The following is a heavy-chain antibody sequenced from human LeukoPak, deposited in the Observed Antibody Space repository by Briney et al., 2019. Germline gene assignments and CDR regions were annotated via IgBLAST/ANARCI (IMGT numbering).Heavy chain of an antibody. CDR3: VRGTGYYYYMDV. Sequence: SVKVSCKASGGTFSSYAISWVRQAPGQGLEWMGGIIPIFGTANYAQKFQGRVTITADESTSTAYMELSSLRSEDTAVYYCVRGTGYYYYMDVWGKGTTVTVSS. V-gene: IGHV1-69*01. D-gene: IGHD1-14*01. CDR2: IIPIFGTA. J-gene: IGHJ6*03. CDR1: GGTFSSYA.